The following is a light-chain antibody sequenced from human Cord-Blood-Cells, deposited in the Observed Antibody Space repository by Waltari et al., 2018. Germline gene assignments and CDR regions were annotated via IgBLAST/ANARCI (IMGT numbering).Light chain of an antibody. V-gene: IGLV2-14*01. J-gene: IGLJ2*01. Sequence: QSALTQPASVSGSPGQSITISCTGTSSDVGGYNYVSWYQQHPGKAPKLMIYEVSNRPSGGSNRFSGSKSCNTASLTIAGLQAEDEADYYCSSYTSSSTLVVFGGGTKLTVL. CDR3: SSYTSSSTLVV. CDR2: EVS. CDR1: SSDVGGYNY.